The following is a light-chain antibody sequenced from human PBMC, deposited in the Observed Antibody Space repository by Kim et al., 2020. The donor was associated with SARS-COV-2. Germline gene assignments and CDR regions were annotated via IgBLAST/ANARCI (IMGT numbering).Light chain of an antibody. CDR3: SSYAGSSSLL. V-gene: IGLV2-11*01. J-gene: IGLJ6*01. CDR2: AVS. CDR1: SSDVGGYNY. Sequence: GQYVTISCTGTSSDVGGYNYVAWYQLRPDKAPKLMIYAVSERPSGVPDRFSGSKSGNTAFLTISGLQAEDEGDYYCSSYAGSSSLLFGGGTKVTVL.